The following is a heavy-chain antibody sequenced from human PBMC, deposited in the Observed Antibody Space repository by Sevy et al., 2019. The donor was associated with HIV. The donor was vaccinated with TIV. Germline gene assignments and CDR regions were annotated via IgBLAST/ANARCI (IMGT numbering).Heavy chain of an antibody. CDR1: GVTFSDYY. J-gene: IGHJ4*02. Sequence: GGSLRLSCAASGVTFSDYYMSWIRQAPGKGLEWLSYISSSGTTLYSADSVKGRFAISRDNAKNSLYLQMNSLRAEDTAVYFCVGRRYSYTYSWSYHFDYWGQGALVTVSS. CDR2: ISSSGTTL. CDR3: VGRRYSYTYSWSYHFDY. D-gene: IGHD5-18*01. V-gene: IGHV3-11*01.